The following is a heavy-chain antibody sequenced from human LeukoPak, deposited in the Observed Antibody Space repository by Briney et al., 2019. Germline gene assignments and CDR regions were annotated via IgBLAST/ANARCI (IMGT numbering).Heavy chain of an antibody. CDR2: IYYSGST. Sequence: AETLSLTCTVSGGSISSGSYYWGWIRQPPGKGLEWIGSIYYSGSTYYNPSLKSRVTISVDTSKNQFSLKLSSVTAADTAVYYCARSGYNWNGGVGGSWGQGTLVTVSS. CDR1: GGSISSGSYY. D-gene: IGHD1-20*01. CDR3: ARSGYNWNGGVGGS. J-gene: IGHJ5*02. V-gene: IGHV4-39*01.